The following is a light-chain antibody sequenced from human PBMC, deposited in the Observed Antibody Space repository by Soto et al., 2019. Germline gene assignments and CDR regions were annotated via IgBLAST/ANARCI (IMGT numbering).Light chain of an antibody. CDR2: DVN. J-gene: IGLJ2*01. CDR1: NNDVGFYNY. V-gene: IGLV2-11*01. Sequence: QSALTQPRSVSGSPGQSVTISCTGTNNDVGFYNYVSWYQQQLGKAPKLLIYDVNKRPSGVPPRFSGFKSANTASLTISGLQAADEADYYCNSYAGGLVLFGGGTKLTVL. CDR3: NSYAGGLVL.